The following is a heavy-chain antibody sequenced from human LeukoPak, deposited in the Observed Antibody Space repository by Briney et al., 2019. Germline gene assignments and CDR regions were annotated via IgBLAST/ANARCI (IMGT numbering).Heavy chain of an antibody. J-gene: IGHJ4*02. D-gene: IGHD2-21*01. CDR3: TKELGPANIGDVFDY. V-gene: IGHV3-23*01. Sequence: KPAGSLRLPCVASGFAFSSYAMTWVRQPPGKGLEWVSTISGSGGSTFYPAPVKGRFTISRDNSMNTLYLQMNDLRAEDTALYYWTKELGPANIGDVFDYWGQGTLVTVSS. CDR2: ISGSGGST. CDR1: GFAFSSYA.